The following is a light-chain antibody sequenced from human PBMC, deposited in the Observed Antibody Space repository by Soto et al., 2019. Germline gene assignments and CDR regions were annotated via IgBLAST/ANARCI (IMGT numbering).Light chain of an antibody. CDR2: VAS. CDR1: QSVSSSY. CDR3: QQYGSSPPMYT. Sequence: EILLTQSPGTLSLSPGERATLSCRASQSVSSSYLAWYQQKPGQAPRLLIYVASIMATGIPDRFIGSGSGKDFTLTISRMEPEYFAVYYCQQYGSSPPMYTFGQGTKLESK. J-gene: IGKJ2*01. V-gene: IGKV3-20*01.